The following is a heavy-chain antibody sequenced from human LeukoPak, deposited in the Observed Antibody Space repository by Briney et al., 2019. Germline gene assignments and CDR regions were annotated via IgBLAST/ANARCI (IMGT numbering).Heavy chain of an antibody. CDR1: GFTFSSYG. J-gene: IGHJ1*01. V-gene: IGHV3-33*06. D-gene: IGHD5-18*01. Sequence: GGSLRLSCAESGFTFSSYGMHWVRQAPGKGLEWVAVIWYDGSNKYYADSVKGRFTISRDNSKNTLYLQMNSLRAEDTAVYYCAKARDEYSLEYFQHWGQGTLVTVSS. CDR2: IWYDGSNK. CDR3: AKARDEYSLEYFQH.